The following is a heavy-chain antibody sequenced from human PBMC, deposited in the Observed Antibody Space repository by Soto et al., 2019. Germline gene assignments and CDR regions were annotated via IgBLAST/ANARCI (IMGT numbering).Heavy chain of an antibody. V-gene: IGHV3-30*18. CDR2: ISYDGSNK. Sequence: QVQLVESGGGVVQPGRSLRLSCAASGFIFNTYDMHWVRQAPGKGLEWVAVISYDGSNKYYADSVKGRLTISRDNSKKMLYLQMNSLRPEDTVVYYCAKGQHCSSTSCYFYYYGMDVWGKGTKVAASS. CDR3: AKGQHCSSTSCYFYYYGMDV. J-gene: IGHJ6*04. CDR1: GFIFNTYD. D-gene: IGHD2-2*01.